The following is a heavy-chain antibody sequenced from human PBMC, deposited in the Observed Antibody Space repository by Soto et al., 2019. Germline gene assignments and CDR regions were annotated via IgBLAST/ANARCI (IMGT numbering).Heavy chain of an antibody. CDR3: ARVYGGNTAPDY. J-gene: IGHJ4*02. CDR2: IWYDGSNK. V-gene: IGHV3-33*01. CDR1: GFTFSSYG. Sequence: PGGSLRLSCAASGFTFSSYGMHWVRQAPGKGLEWVAVIWYDGSNKYYADSVKGRFTISRDNSKNTLYLQMNSLRAEDTAVYYCARVYGGNTAPDYWGQGTLVTVSS. D-gene: IGHD4-17*01.